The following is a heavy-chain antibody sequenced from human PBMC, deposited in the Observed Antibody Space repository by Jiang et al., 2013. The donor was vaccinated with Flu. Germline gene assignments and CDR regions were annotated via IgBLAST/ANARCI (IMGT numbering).Heavy chain of an antibody. CDR2: TYYRSKWYN. CDR3: ARGDGDYGLNY. J-gene: IGHJ4*02. V-gene: IGHV6-1*01. D-gene: IGHD4-17*01. Sequence: RTYYRSKWYNDYAVSVKSRITINPDTSKNQFSLQLNSVTPEDTAVYYCARGDGDYGLNYWGQGTLVTASS.